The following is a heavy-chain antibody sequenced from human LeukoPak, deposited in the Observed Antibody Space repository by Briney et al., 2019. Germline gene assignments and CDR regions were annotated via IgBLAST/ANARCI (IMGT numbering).Heavy chain of an antibody. V-gene: IGHV4-34*01. CDR3: ARAVPTRGIAARFGTYYFDY. D-gene: IGHD6-6*01. CDR2: IYHSGST. J-gene: IGHJ4*02. CDR1: GGSFSGYY. Sequence: PSETLSLTCAVYGGSFSGYYWSWIRQPPGKGLEWIGEIYHSGSTNYNPSLKSRVTISVDKSKNQFSLKLSSVTAADTAVYYCARAVPTRGIAARFGTYYFDYWGQGTLVTVSS.